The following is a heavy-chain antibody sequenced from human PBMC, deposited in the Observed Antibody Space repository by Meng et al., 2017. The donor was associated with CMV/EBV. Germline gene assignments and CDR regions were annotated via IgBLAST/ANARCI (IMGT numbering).Heavy chain of an antibody. D-gene: IGHD3-3*01. CDR2: IYYSGST. V-gene: IGHV4-30-4*08. J-gene: IGHJ4*02. Sequence: QVQLEESGPGLGTPSQTLSLTCIVAGGSISSGDYYWSWIRQPPGKGLEWIGYIYYSGSTYYNPSLKSRVTISVDTSKNQFSLKLSSVTAADTAVYYCARDNRRGGVDYWGQGTLVTVSS. CDR3: ARDNRRGGVDY. CDR1: GGSISSGDYY.